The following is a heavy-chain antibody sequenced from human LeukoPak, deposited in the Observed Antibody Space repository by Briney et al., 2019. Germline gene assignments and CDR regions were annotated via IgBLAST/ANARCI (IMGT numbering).Heavy chain of an antibody. J-gene: IGHJ4*02. V-gene: IGHV3-7*01. CDR3: ARDFGSAAAIYEY. CDR1: GFTFTNYW. D-gene: IGHD6-13*01. CDR2: INQNGVEM. Sequence: GGSLRLSCATPGFTFTNYWMTWVRQAPGKGLEWVANINQNGVEMYYVESVKGRFTISRDSGRNSLFLQMNSLRAEDTAVYYCARDFGSAAAIYEYWGQGTLVTVSS.